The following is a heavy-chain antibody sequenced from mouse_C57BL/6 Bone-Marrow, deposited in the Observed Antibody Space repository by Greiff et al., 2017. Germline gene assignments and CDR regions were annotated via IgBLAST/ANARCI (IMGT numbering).Heavy chain of an antibody. CDR1: GFSLTSYG. CDR2: IWSGGST. D-gene: IGHD1-1*02. Sequence: VQVVESGPGLVQPSQSLSITCTVSGFSLTSYGVHWVRQSPGKGLEWLGVIWSGGSTDYNAAFISRLSISKDNSKSQVFFKMNSLQADDTAIYYCASRGVAFPYYAMDYWGQGTSVTVSS. J-gene: IGHJ4*01. CDR3: ASRGVAFPYYAMDY. V-gene: IGHV2-2*01.